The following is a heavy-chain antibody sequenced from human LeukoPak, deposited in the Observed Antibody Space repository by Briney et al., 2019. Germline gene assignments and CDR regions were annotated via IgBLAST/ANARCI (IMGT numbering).Heavy chain of an antibody. CDR2: ISYDGNNK. CDR3: ARGSAPSIVATISPDDAFDI. Sequence: GRSLRLSCAASGFTFSSYAMHWVRQAPGKGLEWVAVISYDGNNKYYADSVKGRFTISRDNSKNTLYLQMNSLRAEDTAVYYCARGSAPSIVATISPDDAFDIWGQGTMVTVSS. V-gene: IGHV3-30*04. J-gene: IGHJ3*02. D-gene: IGHD5-12*01. CDR1: GFTFSSYA.